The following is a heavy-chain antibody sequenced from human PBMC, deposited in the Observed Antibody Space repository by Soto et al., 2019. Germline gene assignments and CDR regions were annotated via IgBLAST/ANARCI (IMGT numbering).Heavy chain of an antibody. D-gene: IGHD3-22*01. V-gene: IGHV4-4*02. CDR1: GGSISSRNW. CDR2: IYHSGST. Sequence: SETLSLTCAVSGGSISSRNWWGWVRQPPEKGVEWMGEIYHSGSTNYNPSLKSRDTITVDKSNNQFSLKLSSVTAADTAVFYCARAYDSSGYAHYWGQGTLVIVSS. CDR3: ARAYDSSGYAHY. J-gene: IGHJ4*02.